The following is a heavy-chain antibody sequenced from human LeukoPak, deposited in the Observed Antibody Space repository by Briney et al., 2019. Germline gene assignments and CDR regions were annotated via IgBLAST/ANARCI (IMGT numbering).Heavy chain of an antibody. Sequence: SQTLSLTCAITGDSVSSNNAAWNWIRQSPSRGLEWLGRTYYRSKWYNDYAISVKSRITINPDTSKSQFSLQLNSVTPEDTAVYYCARALGGAAAGSWFDPWGQGTLVTVSS. CDR1: GDSVSSNNAA. V-gene: IGHV6-1*01. CDR3: ARALGGAAAGSWFDP. J-gene: IGHJ5*02. D-gene: IGHD6-13*01. CDR2: TYYRSKWYN.